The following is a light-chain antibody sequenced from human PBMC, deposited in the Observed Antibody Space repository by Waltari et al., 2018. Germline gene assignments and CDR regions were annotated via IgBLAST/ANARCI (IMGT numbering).Light chain of an antibody. Sequence: ELVLTQSPGTLSLSPGVRATVSCRASQSVSSTYLTWYQQKPGQAPRLLIYGASSRATGIPDRFSGSGSGTDFTLTISRLEPEDFAVYYCQQYVSSFTFGPGTKVDIK. CDR2: GAS. CDR1: QSVSSTY. J-gene: IGKJ3*01. V-gene: IGKV3-20*01. CDR3: QQYVSSFT.